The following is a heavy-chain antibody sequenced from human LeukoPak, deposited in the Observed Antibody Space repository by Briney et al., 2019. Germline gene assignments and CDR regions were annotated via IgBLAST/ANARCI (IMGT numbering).Heavy chain of an antibody. CDR2: INHSGST. V-gene: IGHV4-61*01. CDR3: ARVGTSYYYYGMDV. J-gene: IGHJ6*02. Sequence: SETLSLTCTVSGGSVSSGSYYWSWIRQPPGKGLEWIGEINHSGSTNYNPSLKSRVTISVDTSKNQFSLKLSSVTAADTAVYYCARVGTSYYYYGMDVWGQGTTVTVSS. D-gene: IGHD1-1*01. CDR1: GGSVSSGSYY.